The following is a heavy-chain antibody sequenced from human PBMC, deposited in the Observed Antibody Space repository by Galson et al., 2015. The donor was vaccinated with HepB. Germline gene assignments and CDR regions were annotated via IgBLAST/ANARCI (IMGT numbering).Heavy chain of an antibody. CDR1: GFTFSSYT. D-gene: IGHD6-19*01. Sequence: SLRLSCAASGFTFSSYTMNWVRQAPGKGLEWVASISKSGDTTYYADSVKGRFTIPRDNSKDTLYLQMNSLRAEDTAVYYCAGGWHFDYWGQGTLVTVSS. V-gene: IGHV3-23*01. CDR3: AGGWHFDY. J-gene: IGHJ4*02. CDR2: ISKSGDTT.